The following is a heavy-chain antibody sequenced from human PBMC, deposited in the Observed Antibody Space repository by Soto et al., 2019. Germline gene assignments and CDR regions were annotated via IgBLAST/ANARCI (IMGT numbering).Heavy chain of an antibody. V-gene: IGHV4-34*01. CDR2: INHSGST. D-gene: IGHD2-2*01. J-gene: IGHJ6*02. CDR1: GGSFSGYY. CDR3: XXGSYCSSTSCYGGRYYYYGMDV. Sequence: PSETLSLTCAVYGGSFSGYYWSWIRQPPGKGLEWIGEINHSGSTNYNPSLKSRVTISVDTSKNQFSLKLSSVTAADTAVYYCXXGSYCSSTSCYGGRYYYYGMDVWGQGTTVT.